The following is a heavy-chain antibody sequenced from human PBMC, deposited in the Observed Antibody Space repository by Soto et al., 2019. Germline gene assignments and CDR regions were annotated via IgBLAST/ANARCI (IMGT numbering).Heavy chain of an antibody. CDR3: ARDRTAARGDYYYYGMDV. Sequence: ASVKVSCKASGYTFTGYYMHWVRQAPGQGLEWMGWINPNSGGTNYAQKFQGRVTMTRDTSISTAYMELSRLRSDDTAVYHCARDRTAARGDYYYYGMDVWGQGTTVTV. CDR1: GYTFTGYY. D-gene: IGHD6-13*01. V-gene: IGHV1-2*02. J-gene: IGHJ6*02. CDR2: INPNSGGT.